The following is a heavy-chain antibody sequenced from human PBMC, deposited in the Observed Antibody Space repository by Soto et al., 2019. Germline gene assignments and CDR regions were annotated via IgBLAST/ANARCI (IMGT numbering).Heavy chain of an antibody. CDR2: IWYDASKQ. V-gene: IGHV3-33*01. CDR3: AASAEGATEVY. Sequence: HPGGSLRLSCETSGFSFSVYGMHWVRQAPGKGLEWVAVIWYDASKQFYAASVEGRFTISRDNSKAILYLQMNSLRAEDTAVYYCAASAEGATEVYWGQGT. D-gene: IGHD2-15*01. J-gene: IGHJ4*02. CDR1: GFSFSVYG.